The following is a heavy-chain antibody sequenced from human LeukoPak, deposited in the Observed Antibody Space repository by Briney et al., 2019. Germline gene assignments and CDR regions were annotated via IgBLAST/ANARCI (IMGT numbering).Heavy chain of an antibody. CDR1: GYSFTSYW. CDR2: IYPVDSDT. CDR3: ARHAGLGSTSYYWFDP. Sequence: HGESLKISGQGSGYSFTSYWIGWVRQMPGKGLEWMRTIYPVDSDTRYSPSFQGHFTTSDDKSISPDYLQWSSLTASDTAMYYCARHAGLGSTSYYWFDPWGQGTLVTVSS. J-gene: IGHJ5*02. V-gene: IGHV5-51*01. D-gene: IGHD2/OR15-2a*01.